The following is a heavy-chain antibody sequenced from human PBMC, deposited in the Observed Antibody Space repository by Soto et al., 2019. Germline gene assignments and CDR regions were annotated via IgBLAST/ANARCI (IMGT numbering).Heavy chain of an antibody. D-gene: IGHD3-22*01. Sequence: ILSLTCTVSGDSISSYFWSWIRQPPGKGLEWIGCVYHSGSTNYSPSLKRRVSISVDTSKNQFSLRLTSVTAADTAVYYCARTYSSSYSRYPVYYGMDVWGQGTTVTVSS. CDR3: ARTYSSSYSRYPVYYGMDV. V-gene: IGHV4-59*01. CDR2: VYHSGST. CDR1: GDSISSYF. J-gene: IGHJ6*02.